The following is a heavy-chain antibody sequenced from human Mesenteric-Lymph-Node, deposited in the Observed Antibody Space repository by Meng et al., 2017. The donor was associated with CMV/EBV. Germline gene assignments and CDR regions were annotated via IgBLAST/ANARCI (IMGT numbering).Heavy chain of an antibody. D-gene: IGHD3-16*01. J-gene: IGHJ4*02. CDR1: GFTFDTYA. Sequence: GESLKISCAASGFTFDTYAMNWVRQAPGKGLEWVSSISLGSRYINYADSVKGRFTVSRDNAKNSLYLQMNTLRAEDTAVYYCARGRGGDGLRDYWGQGTLVTVSS. V-gene: IGHV3-21*01. CDR3: ARGRGGDGLRDY. CDR2: ISLGSRYI.